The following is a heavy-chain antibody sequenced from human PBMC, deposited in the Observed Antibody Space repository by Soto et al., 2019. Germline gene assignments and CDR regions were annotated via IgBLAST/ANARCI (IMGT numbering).Heavy chain of an antibody. D-gene: IGHD3-10*01. V-gene: IGHV4-4*02. J-gene: IGHJ5*02. Sequence: SETLSLTCAVSGASISSGWWTWVRQPPGKGLEWIGETLYSGRTNYNSSLNSRVTISIDKSKKQFSLNLSSVTAADTAVYYCSSRVTDAPTWGQGTLVT. CDR2: TLYSGRT. CDR3: SSRVTDAPT. CDR1: GASISSGW.